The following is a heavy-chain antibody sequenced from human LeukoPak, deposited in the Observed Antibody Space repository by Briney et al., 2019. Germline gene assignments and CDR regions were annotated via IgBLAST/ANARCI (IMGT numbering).Heavy chain of an antibody. J-gene: IGHJ3*02. Sequence: GGSLRLSCAASGFTFSSYSMNWVRQAPGKGLEWVSYISSRSSTIYYADSVKGRFTISRDNAKNSLYLQMSSLRAEDTAVYYCASILWLYYYGRGGAFDIWGQGTMVTVSS. CDR1: GFTFSSYS. CDR2: ISSRSSTI. V-gene: IGHV3-48*04. CDR3: ASILWLYYYGRGGAFDI. D-gene: IGHD3-10*02.